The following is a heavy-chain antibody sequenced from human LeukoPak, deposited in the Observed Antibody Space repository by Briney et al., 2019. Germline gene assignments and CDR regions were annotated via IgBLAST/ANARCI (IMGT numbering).Heavy chain of an antibody. V-gene: IGHV3-7*03. J-gene: IGHJ6*02. Sequence: GGSLSLSCAASGFTFSSYWMNWARQAPGKWLEWVAGINHNGNVNYYVDSVKGRFTIYRDNAKNSLYLQMSNLRAEDTAVYFCARGGGLDVWGQGATVTVSS. CDR3: ARGGGLDV. CDR1: GFTFSSYW. D-gene: IGHD3-16*01. CDR2: INHNGNVN.